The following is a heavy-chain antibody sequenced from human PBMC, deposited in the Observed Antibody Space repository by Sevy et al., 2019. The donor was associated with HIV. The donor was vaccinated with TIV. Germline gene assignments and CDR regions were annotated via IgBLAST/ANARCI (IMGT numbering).Heavy chain of an antibody. CDR1: DGSFSGYY. J-gene: IGHJ5*02. Sequence: SETLPLTCAVHDGSFSGYYWNWIRQLPGKGLEWIGEINESGIIYYNPSLKSRVTISVDTSKKQFSLKLNSVTAADTAVYFCARSPPVVVVPGAPSWFDPWGQGTLVTVSS. CDR3: ARSPPVVVVPGAPSWFDP. CDR2: INESGII. V-gene: IGHV4-34*01. D-gene: IGHD2-2*01.